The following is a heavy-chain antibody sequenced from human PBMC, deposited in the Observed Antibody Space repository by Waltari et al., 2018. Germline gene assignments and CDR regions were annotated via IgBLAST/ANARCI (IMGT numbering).Heavy chain of an antibody. CDR3: VRDHWGPDY. CDR2: IHKDGSEK. CDR1: GFTLTYYW. J-gene: IGHJ4*02. V-gene: IGHV3-7*01. Sequence: EVHLVESGGGLVQPGGSLSLSCAASGFTLTYYWMSWVRQAPGKGPEWVANIHKDGSEKNYVDYVKGRFTISRDNAKDSVYLQMNSLRADDTAMYYCVRDHWGPDYWGQGTLVTVSS. D-gene: IGHD7-27*01.